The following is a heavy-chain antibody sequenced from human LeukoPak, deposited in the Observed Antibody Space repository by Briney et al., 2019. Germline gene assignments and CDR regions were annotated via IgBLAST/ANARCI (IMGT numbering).Heavy chain of an antibody. CDR3: VRAGYSSSWYWGAFDI. CDR2: IYTSGST. Sequence: PSETLSLTCTVSGGSISSYYWSWTRQPAGKGLEWIGRIYTSGSTNYNPSLKSRVTISVDKSKNQFSLKLSSVTAAETAVYYCVRAGYSSSWYWGAFDIWGQGTMVTVSS. V-gene: IGHV4-4*07. J-gene: IGHJ3*02. CDR1: GGSISSYY. D-gene: IGHD6-13*01.